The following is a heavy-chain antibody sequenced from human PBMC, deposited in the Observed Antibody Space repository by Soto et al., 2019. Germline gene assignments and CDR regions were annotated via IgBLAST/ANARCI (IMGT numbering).Heavy chain of an antibody. CDR3: ARDRRLTIFGVVPMDV. J-gene: IGHJ6*03. D-gene: IGHD3-3*01. Sequence: PGGSLRLSCAASGFTFSSYWMSWVRQAPGKGLEWVANIKQDGSEKYYVDSVKGRFTISRDNAKNSLYLQMNSLRAEDTAVYYCARDRRLTIFGVVPMDVWGKGTTVTVSS. V-gene: IGHV3-7*01. CDR1: GFTFSSYW. CDR2: IKQDGSEK.